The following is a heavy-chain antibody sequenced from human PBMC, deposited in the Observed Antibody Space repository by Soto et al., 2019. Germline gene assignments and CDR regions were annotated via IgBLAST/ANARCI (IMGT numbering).Heavy chain of an antibody. CDR3: ARDLGDVDTAMTRDFYYYGMDV. J-gene: IGHJ6*02. D-gene: IGHD5-18*01. V-gene: IGHV1-69*13. Sequence: ASVKVSCKASGGTFSSYAISWVRQAPGQGLEWMGGIIPIFGTANYAQKFQGRVTITADESTSTAYMELSSLRSEDTAVYYCARDLGDVDTAMTRDFYYYGMDVWGQGTTVTVSS. CDR1: GGTFSSYA. CDR2: IIPIFGTA.